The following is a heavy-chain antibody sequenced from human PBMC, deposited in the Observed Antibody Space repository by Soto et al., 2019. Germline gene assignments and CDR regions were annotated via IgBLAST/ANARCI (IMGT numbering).Heavy chain of an antibody. J-gene: IGHJ4*02. V-gene: IGHV5-51*01. CDR1: GYSFTSYW. CDR2: IYPGDSDT. CDR3: ARSNYDSSGYILYHADC. D-gene: IGHD3-22*01. Sequence: PGESLKISCKGSGYSFTSYWIGWVRQMPGKGLEWMGIIYPGDSDTRYSPSFQGQGTISADKSISTAYLQWSSLKASDTAMYYCARSNYDSSGYILYHADCWGQGTLVTVSS.